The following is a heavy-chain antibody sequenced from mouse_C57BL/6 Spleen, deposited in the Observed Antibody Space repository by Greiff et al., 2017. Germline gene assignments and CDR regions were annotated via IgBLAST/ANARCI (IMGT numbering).Heavy chain of an antibody. D-gene: IGHD2-9*01. CDR3: TTPYYGYSGVDY. CDR2: IDPEDGDT. CDR1: GFNINDYY. V-gene: IGHV14-1*01. Sequence: VQLQQSGAELVRPGASVKLSCTASGFNINDYYMHWVKQRPDQGLEWIGRIDPEDGDTEYAPKFQGKATMTADTSSNTAYLQLRSLTSEDTAVYYCTTPYYGYSGVDYWGQGTSVTVSS. J-gene: IGHJ4*01.